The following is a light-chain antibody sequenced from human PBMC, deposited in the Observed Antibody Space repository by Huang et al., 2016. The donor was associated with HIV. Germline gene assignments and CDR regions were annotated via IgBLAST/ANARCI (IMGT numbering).Light chain of an antibody. V-gene: IGKV3-20*01. J-gene: IGKJ4*01. Sequence: EIVLTQSPGTLSLSAGERATFSCRTSQTVNSNYLAWYQQKPGQAPRLLIYGASSRAPGIPDRFSGSGSGADFTLTITRLEPEDFAVYYCQHYGSSPLTFGGGTKVEIK. CDR1: QTVNSNY. CDR3: QHYGSSPLT. CDR2: GAS.